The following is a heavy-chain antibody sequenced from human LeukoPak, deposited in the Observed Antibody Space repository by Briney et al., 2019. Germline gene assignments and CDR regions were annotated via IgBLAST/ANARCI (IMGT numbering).Heavy chain of an antibody. CDR1: QFTFNNFP. CDR2: IAYDGTNI. V-gene: IGHV3-30-3*01. D-gene: IGHD3-22*01. J-gene: IGHJ6*02. Sequence: SGGSLRLSCAASQFTFNNFPMHWVRQAPGKGLEWVATIAYDGTNIFYADSVRGRFTISRDNSKSALFLEMNSLRGEDTAVYYCAREPYDISGYGMDVWGQGTMVTVSS. CDR3: AREPYDISGYGMDV.